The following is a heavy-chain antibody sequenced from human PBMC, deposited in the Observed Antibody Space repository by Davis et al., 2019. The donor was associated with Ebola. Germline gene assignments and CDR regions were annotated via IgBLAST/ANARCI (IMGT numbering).Heavy chain of an antibody. Sequence: SETLSLTCAVYGGAFSGYYWNRIRQPPGKGLEWIGSVYYSGAAYYDPSLMGRLTISLDMSKNQFSLNLTSLTAADTAVYYCARLLYSPTPRSEYSYSMDVWGQGTTVTVSS. D-gene: IGHD1-26*01. CDR2: VYYSGAA. J-gene: IGHJ6*02. V-gene: IGHV4-34*01. CDR3: ARLLYSPTPRSEYSYSMDV. CDR1: GGAFSGYY.